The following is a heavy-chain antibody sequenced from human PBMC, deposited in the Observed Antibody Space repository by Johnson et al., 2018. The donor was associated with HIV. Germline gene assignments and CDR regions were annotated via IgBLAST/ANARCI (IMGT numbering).Heavy chain of an antibody. CDR3: AKDPTYDSSGYYGDAFDI. J-gene: IGHJ3*02. D-gene: IGHD3-22*01. CDR1: GFTFGIYG. CDR2: ISYDGSNK. Sequence: QMLLVESGGGVVRPGGSLRLSCAASGFTFGIYGMHWVRQAPGKGLEWVALISYDGSNKYYADSVKGRFTISRDNSKNTLYLQMNSLRAEDTAVYYCAKDPTYDSSGYYGDAFDIWGQGTMVTVSS. V-gene: IGHV3-30*18.